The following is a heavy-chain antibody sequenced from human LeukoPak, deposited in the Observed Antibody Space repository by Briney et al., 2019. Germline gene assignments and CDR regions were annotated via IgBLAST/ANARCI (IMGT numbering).Heavy chain of an antibody. D-gene: IGHD2-21*02. CDR1: GFNFANHA. CDR2: ISGGGDIT. Sequence: GGSLILSCAASGFNFANHAMSWVRQTAGKGLEWVSAISGGGDITYYADSVKGRFTISRDNSKDTLFLQMHSLRPGDTAVYYCVREDTPATANYWGQGTLVTISS. J-gene: IGHJ4*02. V-gene: IGHV3-23*01. CDR3: VREDTPATANY.